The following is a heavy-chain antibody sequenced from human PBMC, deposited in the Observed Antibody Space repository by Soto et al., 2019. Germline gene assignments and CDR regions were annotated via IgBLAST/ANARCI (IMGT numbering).Heavy chain of an antibody. D-gene: IGHD3-3*01. J-gene: IGHJ4*02. CDR1: GYNFAGYW. CDR2: IYPSDSDT. CDR3: ARGGVSTRSFDY. Sequence: GESLKISCKGSGYNFAGYWIAWVRQMPGKGLELMGIIYPSDSDTRYRPSFQGQVTISADKSISSAYLQWSSLRASDTAMYYCARGGVSTRSFDYWGQGTPVTVSS. V-gene: IGHV5-51*01.